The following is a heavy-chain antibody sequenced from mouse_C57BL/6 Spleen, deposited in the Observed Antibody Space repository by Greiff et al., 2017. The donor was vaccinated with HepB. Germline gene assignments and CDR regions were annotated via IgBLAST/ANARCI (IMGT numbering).Heavy chain of an antibody. CDR2: INPSTGGT. Sequence: VQLQQSGPELVKPGASVKISCKASGYSFTGYYMNRVKQSPEKSLEWIGEINPSTGGTTYNQKFKAKATLTVDKSSSTAYMQLKSLTSEDSAVYDCARWVVATDYAMDYWGQGTSVTVSS. CDR1: GYSFTGYY. CDR3: ARWVVATDYAMDY. D-gene: IGHD1-1*01. V-gene: IGHV1-42*01. J-gene: IGHJ4*01.